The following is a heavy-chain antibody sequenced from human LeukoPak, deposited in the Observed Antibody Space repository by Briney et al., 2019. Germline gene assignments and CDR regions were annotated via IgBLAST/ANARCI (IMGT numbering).Heavy chain of an antibody. Sequence: ASVKVSCKASGDTFSSYAISWVRQAPGQGREWMGGIIPIFGTANYAQKFQGRVTITTDESTSTAYMELTSLRSEDTAVGYCARDRGNCSGGSCCWDYDACDIWGQGTMVTVSS. D-gene: IGHD2-15*01. V-gene: IGHV1-69*05. CDR1: GDTFSSYA. CDR2: IIPIFGTA. J-gene: IGHJ3*02. CDR3: ARDRGNCSGGSCCWDYDACDI.